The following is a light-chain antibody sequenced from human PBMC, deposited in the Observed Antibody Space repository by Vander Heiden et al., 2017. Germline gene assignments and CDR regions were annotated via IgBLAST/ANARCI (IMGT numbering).Light chain of an antibody. Sequence: DVQMTQSPSYLSASVRDRVAITCRRSQSISSYLYWYQQKPGKAPKLLIYAASSLESGVPSRFSGSGSETDFTLTIISLQPEDFSTYYCQQRYSTPRAFGQGTKVEIK. CDR2: AAS. J-gene: IGKJ2*01. V-gene: IGKV1-39*01. CDR3: QQRYSTPRA. CDR1: QSISSY.